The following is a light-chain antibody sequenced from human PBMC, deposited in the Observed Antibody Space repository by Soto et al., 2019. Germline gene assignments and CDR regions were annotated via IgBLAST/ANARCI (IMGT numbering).Light chain of an antibody. CDR3: QHYNNWPPWT. CDR2: GAS. J-gene: IGKJ1*01. V-gene: IGKV3-15*01. Sequence: EIVMTQSPATLSVSPGERVTLSCRASQNIHNHMSWFLQKPGQAPRLLIYGASTRATGIPARFSGSGSGTEFTLTISSLHSEDFAVYYCQHYNNWPPWTFGQGTKVDIK. CDR1: QNIHNH.